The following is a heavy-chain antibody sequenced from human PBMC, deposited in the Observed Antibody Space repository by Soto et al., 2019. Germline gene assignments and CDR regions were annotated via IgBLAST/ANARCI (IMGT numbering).Heavy chain of an antibody. J-gene: IGHJ3*02. CDR1: GYTFTSYA. V-gene: IGHV1-3*01. CDR3: ARVSGYSYGPRSHDAFDI. D-gene: IGHD5-18*01. Sequence: ASVKVSCKASGYTFTSYAMHWVRQAPGQRLEWMGWINAGNGNAKYSQKFQGRVTITRDTSASKAYMELGSLRSEDTAVYYCARVSGYSYGPRSHDAFDIWGQGTMVTVSS. CDR2: INAGNGNA.